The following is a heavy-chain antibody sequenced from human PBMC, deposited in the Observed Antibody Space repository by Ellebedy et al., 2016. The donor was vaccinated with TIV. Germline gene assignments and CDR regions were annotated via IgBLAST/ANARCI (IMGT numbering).Heavy chain of an antibody. D-gene: IGHD1-26*01. CDR2: INSNSGGT. Sequence: ASVKVSCXASGYTFTGYYMHWVRQAPGQGLEWMGWINSNSGGTKYAQKFQGRVTVTRDTSISTVYMELSTLRSHDTAVYYCARAVGPDQVAPPWENWFDPWGQGTLVTVSS. J-gene: IGHJ5*02. CDR1: GYTFTGYY. V-gene: IGHV1-2*02. CDR3: ARAVGPDQVAPPWENWFDP.